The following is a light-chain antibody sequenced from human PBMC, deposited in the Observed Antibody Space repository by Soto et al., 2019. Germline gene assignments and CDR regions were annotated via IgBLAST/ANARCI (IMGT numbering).Light chain of an antibody. J-gene: IGLJ1*01. Sequence: QSALTQPASVSGSPGQSITISRTGTSSDVGGYNYVSWYQQHPGKAPKLMIYDVSNRRSGVSNRFSGSKSGNTASLTISGLQAEDEADYYCSSYTSSSTYVFGTGTKLTVL. CDR3: SSYTSSSTYV. V-gene: IGLV2-14*01. CDR1: SSDVGGYNY. CDR2: DVS.